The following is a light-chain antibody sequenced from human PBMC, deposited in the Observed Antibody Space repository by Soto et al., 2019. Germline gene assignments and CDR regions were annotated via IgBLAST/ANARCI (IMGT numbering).Light chain of an antibody. V-gene: IGKV1-39*01. CDR2: GAS. J-gene: IGKJ4*01. CDR3: QQSYSVPLT. CDR1: HNIVNY. Sequence: DIQMTQSPSPLSASVGDRVTITCRASHNIVNYLNWYQRKPGQAPKLLIYGASSLQSGVPSRFSGSGSGTEFTLTISTLQPEDFATFYCQQSYSVPLTFGGGTKVDIK.